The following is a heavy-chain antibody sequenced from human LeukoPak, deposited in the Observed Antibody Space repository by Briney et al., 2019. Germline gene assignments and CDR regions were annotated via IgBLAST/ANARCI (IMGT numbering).Heavy chain of an antibody. D-gene: IGHD6-6*01. CDR2: INHSGST. V-gene: IGHV4-34*01. CDR3: ARGPLGSSSDY. Sequence: NPSETLSLTCAVYGGSFSGYYWSWIRQPPGKGLEWIGEINHSGSTNYNPSLKSRVTISVDTSKNQFSLKLSSVTAADTAVYYCARGPLGSSSDYWGQGTLVTVSS. J-gene: IGHJ4*02. CDR1: GGSFSGYY.